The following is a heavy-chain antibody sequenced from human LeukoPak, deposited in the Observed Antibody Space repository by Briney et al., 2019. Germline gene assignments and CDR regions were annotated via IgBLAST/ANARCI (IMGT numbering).Heavy chain of an antibody. CDR2: IIPIFGTA. Sequence: SVKVSCKASGGTFSNYAISWVRQAPGQGLEWMGGIIPIFGTANYAQKFRGRVTITADKSTRTAYMELSSLRSEDTAVYYCARDRWFGELHWFDPWGQGTLVTVSS. D-gene: IGHD3-10*01. J-gene: IGHJ5*02. V-gene: IGHV1-69*06. CDR1: GGTFSNYA. CDR3: ARDRWFGELHWFDP.